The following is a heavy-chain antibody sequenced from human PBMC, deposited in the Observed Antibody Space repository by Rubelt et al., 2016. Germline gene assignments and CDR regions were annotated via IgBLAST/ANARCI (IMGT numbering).Heavy chain of an antibody. CDR3: AREVKDPGYCTNGVCLIDY. J-gene: IGHJ4*02. V-gene: IGHV1-2*02. CDR1: GYTFTGYY. Sequence: QVQLVQSGAEVKKPGASVKVSCKASGYTFTGYYMHWVRQAPGQGLEWMGWINPNSGGTNYAQKFQGRVTMTRDTSISTAYMELSRLRADDTAVYYCAREVKDPGYCTNGVCLIDYWGQGTLVTVSS. D-gene: IGHD2-8*01. CDR2: INPNSGGT.